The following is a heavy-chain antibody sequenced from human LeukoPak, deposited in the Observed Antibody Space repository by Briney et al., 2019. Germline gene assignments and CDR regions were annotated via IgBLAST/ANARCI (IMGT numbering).Heavy chain of an antibody. CDR2: INHSGGT. CDR1: GGSFSGFR. CDR3: ALELVVPAALERLNAFDI. D-gene: IGHD2-2*01. Sequence: PSETLSLTCAVSGGSFSGFRWHRIRQPPGKGPEWIGEINHSGGTTYNPSLKSRVTISVDTSKIQFSLNLTSVTAADTAVYYCALELVVPAALERLNAFDIWGHGTMVTVSS. V-gene: IGHV4-34*01. J-gene: IGHJ3*02.